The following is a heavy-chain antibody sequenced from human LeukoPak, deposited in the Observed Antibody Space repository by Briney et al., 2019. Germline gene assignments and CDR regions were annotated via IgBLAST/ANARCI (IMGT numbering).Heavy chain of an antibody. D-gene: IGHD3-22*01. CDR2: INHSGST. CDR3: ARFPGRKTYYYDSSGYY. CDR1: GGSISSYY. V-gene: IGHV4-34*01. J-gene: IGHJ4*02. Sequence: SETLSLTCTVSGGSISSYYWSWIRQPPGKGLEWIGEINHSGSTNYNPSLKSRVTISVDTSKNQFSLKLSSVTAADTAVYYCARFPGRKTYYYDSSGYYWGQGTLVTVSS.